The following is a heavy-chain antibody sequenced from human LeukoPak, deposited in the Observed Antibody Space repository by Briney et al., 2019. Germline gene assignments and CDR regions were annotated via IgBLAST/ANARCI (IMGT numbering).Heavy chain of an antibody. Sequence: PGGSLRLSCAASGFTLSAYAMSWVRQAPGKGPEWVSAISPSGDNMYYAESVKGRFTISRDNSKNTLYLQMSSLRVEDTATYYCARDLRHTSICNCYDWFDPWGQGTLVTVSS. CDR1: GFTLSAYA. D-gene: IGHD3-3*02. CDR2: ISPSGDNM. CDR3: ARDLRHTSICNCYDWFDP. J-gene: IGHJ5*02. V-gene: IGHV3-23*01.